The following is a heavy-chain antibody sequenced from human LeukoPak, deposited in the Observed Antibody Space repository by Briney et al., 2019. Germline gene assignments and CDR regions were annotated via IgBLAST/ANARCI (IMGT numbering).Heavy chain of an antibody. CDR2: ISNDGSNK. CDR1: GFTFSSNA. CDR3: ARGAYSSGFDD. D-gene: IGHD6-13*01. V-gene: IGHV3-30*04. Sequence: PGRSLRLSCAASGFTFSSNAMHWVRQAPGKGLEWVAVISNDGSNKYYADSVKGRFTISRDNSKNTLYLQMNSLRAEDTAVYYCARGAYSSGFDDWGQGTLVTVSS. J-gene: IGHJ4*02.